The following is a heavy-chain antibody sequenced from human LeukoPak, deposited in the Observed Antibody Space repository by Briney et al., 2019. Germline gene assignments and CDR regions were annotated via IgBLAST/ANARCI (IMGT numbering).Heavy chain of an antibody. CDR2: IYYSGST. J-gene: IGHJ3*01. CDR3: ARGIIRRDAFDF. D-gene: IGHD2/OR15-2a*01. CDR1: GGSISSYY. Sequence: SETLSLTCTVSGGSISSYYWSWIRQPPGKGLEWIGYIYYSGSTNYNPSLKSRVTISVDTSKNQFSLKLSSVTAADTAVYYCARGIIRRDAFDFWGQGTKVTVSS. V-gene: IGHV4-59*01.